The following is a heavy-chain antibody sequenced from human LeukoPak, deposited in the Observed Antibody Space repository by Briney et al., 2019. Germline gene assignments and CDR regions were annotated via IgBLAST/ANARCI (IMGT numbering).Heavy chain of an antibody. D-gene: IGHD7-27*01. Sequence: GGSLRLSCAASGFTFSSNSMNWVRQAPGKGLEWVSSISSSSSYIYYADSVKGRFTISRDNAKNSLYLQMNNLRADDTAVYYCARDYTGGWNDFWGQGTLVTVSS. V-gene: IGHV3-21*01. CDR1: GFTFSSNS. J-gene: IGHJ4*02. CDR2: ISSSSSYI. CDR3: ARDYTGGWNDF.